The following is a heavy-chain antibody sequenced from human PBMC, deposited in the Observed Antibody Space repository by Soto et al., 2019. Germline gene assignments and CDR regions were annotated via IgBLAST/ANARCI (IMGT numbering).Heavy chain of an antibody. CDR2: INAGNGNT. CDR3: ARGYGGPIGWFDP. J-gene: IGHJ5*02. Sequence: ASVEVSCKASGYTFTSYAMHWVRQAPGQRLEWMGWINAGNGNTKYSQKFQGRVTITRDTSASTAYMELSRLRSEDTAVYYCARGYGGPIGWFDPWGQGTLVTVSS. D-gene: IGHD3-16*01. V-gene: IGHV1-3*01. CDR1: GYTFTSYA.